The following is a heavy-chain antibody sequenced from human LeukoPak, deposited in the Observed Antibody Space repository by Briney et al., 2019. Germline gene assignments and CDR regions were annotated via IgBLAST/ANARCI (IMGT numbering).Heavy chain of an antibody. CDR1: GGTFSSYA. CDR2: IIPILGIA. D-gene: IGHD3-10*01. J-gene: IGHJ4*02. Sequence: ASVKVSCKASGGTFSSYAISWVRQAPGQGLEWMGRIIPILGIANYAQKFQGRVTITADKSTSTAYMELSSLRSEDTAVYYCARGSSMVRGLYDYWGQGTLATVSS. CDR3: ARGSSMVRGLYDY. V-gene: IGHV1-69*04.